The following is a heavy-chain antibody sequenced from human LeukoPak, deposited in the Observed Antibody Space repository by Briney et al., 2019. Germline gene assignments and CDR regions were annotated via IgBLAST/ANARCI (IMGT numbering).Heavy chain of an antibody. J-gene: IGHJ6*02. CDR2: INHSGST. V-gene: IGHV4-34*01. CDR1: GGSFSGYY. Sequence: SETLSLTCAVYGGSFSGYYWSWIRQPPGKGLEWIGEINHSGSTNYNPSLTSRVTISVDTSKNQFSLKLSSVTAADTAVYYCARGGEWQQLVAPGYYGMDVWGQGTTVTVSS. CDR3: ARGGEWQQLVAPGYYGMDV. D-gene: IGHD6-13*01.